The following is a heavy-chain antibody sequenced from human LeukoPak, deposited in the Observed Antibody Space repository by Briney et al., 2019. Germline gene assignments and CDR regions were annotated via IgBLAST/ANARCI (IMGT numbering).Heavy chain of an antibody. CDR1: GFTFSSYG. V-gene: IGHV3-23*01. Sequence: GGSLRLSCAASGFTFSSYGMHGVRQAPGKGLEGVSGISGSGGNTYYADPVKGRFTISRDNSKNTLYLQMNSLRAEDTAVYYGAKDDNYIRFSSWGQGTLVTVSS. CDR2: ISGSGGNT. CDR3: AKDDNYIRFSS. D-gene: IGHD3-16*01. J-gene: IGHJ5*02.